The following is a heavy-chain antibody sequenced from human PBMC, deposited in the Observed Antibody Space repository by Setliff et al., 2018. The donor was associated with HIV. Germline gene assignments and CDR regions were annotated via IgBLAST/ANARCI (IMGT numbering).Heavy chain of an antibody. CDR1: GGTFSSYA. V-gene: IGHV1-69*13. D-gene: IGHD3-22*01. CDR2: IIPIFGTA. Sequence: ASVKVSCKASGGTFSSYAISWVRQAPGQGLEWMGGIIPIFGTANYAQKFQGRVTITADESTSTAYMELSSLRSEDTAVYYCARGATYYYDSSGYYSLLADALDIWGQGTMVTVSS. CDR3: ARGATYYYDSSGYYSLLADALDI. J-gene: IGHJ3*02.